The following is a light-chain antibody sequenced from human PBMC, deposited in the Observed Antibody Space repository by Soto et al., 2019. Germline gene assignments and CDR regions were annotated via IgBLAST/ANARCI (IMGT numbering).Light chain of an antibody. CDR2: EAS. V-gene: IGKV1-33*01. CDR3: QQYDNLPSYT. CDR1: QDIRNY. Sequence: DIQMTQSPSSLSASVGDRVTITCQASQDIRNYLNWYQQKPGKAPKLLISEASNLETGVPSRFSGSGSGTHFTLTISSLQPEDIATYYCQQYDNLPSYTFGQGTKLEIK. J-gene: IGKJ2*01.